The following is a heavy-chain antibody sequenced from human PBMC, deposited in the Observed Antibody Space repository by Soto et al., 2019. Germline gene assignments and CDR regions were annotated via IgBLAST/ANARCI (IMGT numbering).Heavy chain of an antibody. J-gene: IGHJ4*02. V-gene: IGHV3-23*01. D-gene: IGHD3-22*01. Sequence: EVQLLESGGGLVQPGGSLRLSCAASGFTFSSYAMSWVRQAPGKGLEWVSAISGSGGSTYYADSVKGRFTISRDNSKNTLYRQMNSLIAEDTSVYYCAKVLDDDYYDSRDHYWGQGTLGTVSS. CDR3: AKVLDDDYYDSRDHY. CDR1: GFTFSSYA. CDR2: ISGSGGST.